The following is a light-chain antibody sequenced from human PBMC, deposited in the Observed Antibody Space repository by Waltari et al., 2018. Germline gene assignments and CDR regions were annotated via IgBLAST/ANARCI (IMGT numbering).Light chain of an antibody. Sequence: EIVLTQSPGTLSLSPGERATLSCRASQSVSRFLALFQQKPGQTPRLLLYGASHRAAGIPDRFSGSGSGTDFTLTISRLDPEDFAVYYCLQSEISFPLSFGGGTKVEIK. CDR3: LQSEISFPLS. CDR1: QSVSRF. CDR2: GAS. V-gene: IGKV3-20*01. J-gene: IGKJ4*01.